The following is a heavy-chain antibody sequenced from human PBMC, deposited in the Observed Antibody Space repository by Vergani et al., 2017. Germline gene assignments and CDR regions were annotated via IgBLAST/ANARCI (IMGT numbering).Heavy chain of an antibody. D-gene: IGHD3-10*01. Sequence: QLQLQESGPGLVKPSETLSLTCTVSGGSISSSSYYWGWIRQPPGKGLEWIGSIYYSGSTYYNPSLKSRVTISVDTSKNQFSLKLSSVTAADTAVYYCARSSIMVRGVIIQDYGMDVWGQGTTVTVSS. CDR3: ARSSIMVRGVIIQDYGMDV. CDR1: GGSISSSSYY. J-gene: IGHJ6*02. CDR2: IYYSGST. V-gene: IGHV4-39*07.